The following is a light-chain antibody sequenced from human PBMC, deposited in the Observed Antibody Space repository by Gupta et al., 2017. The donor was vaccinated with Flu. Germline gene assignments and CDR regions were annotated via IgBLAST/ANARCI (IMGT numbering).Light chain of an antibody. CDR3: TSFSTSNTWV. Sequence: QSALPQPASVSGSPGQSITISCTGTSNYVSWFQQHPGEVPKLIIYEVTNRPSGVSNRFSGSKSGNTASLTISGLQAEDEADYYCTSFSTSNTWVFGGGTKLTVL. V-gene: IGLV2-14*01. CDR2: EVT. J-gene: IGLJ3*02. CDR1: SNY.